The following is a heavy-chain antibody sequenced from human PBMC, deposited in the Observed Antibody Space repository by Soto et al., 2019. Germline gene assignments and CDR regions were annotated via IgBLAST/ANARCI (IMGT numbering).Heavy chain of an antibody. D-gene: IGHD3-22*01. Sequence: SETLSLTCTVSGGSISSYYWSWIRQPPGKGLEWIGYIYYSGSTYYNPSLKSRVTISVDTSKNQFSLKLSSVTAADTAVYYCACYDSSGYYLDYWGQGTLVTVSS. J-gene: IGHJ4*02. CDR1: GGSISSYY. CDR3: ACYDSSGYYLDY. V-gene: IGHV4-59*04. CDR2: IYYSGST.